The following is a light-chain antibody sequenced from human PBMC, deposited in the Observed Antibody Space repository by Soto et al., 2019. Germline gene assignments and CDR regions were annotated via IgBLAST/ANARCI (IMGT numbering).Light chain of an antibody. J-gene: IGLJ3*02. CDR1: SSDGGSYNL. CDR3: CSYAGSSTWV. Sequence: QPASVSGSPGQSITISCTGVSSDGGSYNLVSWYQQYPGKAPKLIIYEADQRPTGVSSRFSASKSGNTASLTISGLQAEDEADYHCCSYAGSSTWVFGGGTKLTVL. V-gene: IGLV2-23*01. CDR2: EAD.